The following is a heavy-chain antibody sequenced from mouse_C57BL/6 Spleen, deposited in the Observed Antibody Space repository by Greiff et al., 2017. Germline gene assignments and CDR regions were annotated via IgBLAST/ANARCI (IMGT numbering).Heavy chain of an antibody. CDR3: AREAQATRTWFAY. Sequence: VQLQQPGAELVKPGASVKMSCKASGYTFTSYWITWVKQRPGQGLEWIGDIYPGSGSTNYNEKFKSKATLTVDTSSSTAYMQLSSLTSEDSAVYYCAREAQATRTWFAYWGQGTLVTVSA. CDR2: IYPGSGST. CDR1: GYTFTSYW. J-gene: IGHJ3*01. D-gene: IGHD3-2*02. V-gene: IGHV1-55*01.